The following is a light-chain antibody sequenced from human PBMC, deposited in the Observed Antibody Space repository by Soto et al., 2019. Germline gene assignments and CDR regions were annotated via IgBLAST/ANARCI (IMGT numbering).Light chain of an antibody. CDR2: DVS. Sequence: QSALTQPASVSGSPGQSITISCTGTSSDVGGYNYVSWYQQHPGKAPTLMIYDVSNRPSGGSNRFSASKSGNTASLTISVLQAEDEADYYCSSYASSSFLVFGGGTKLAV. CDR3: SSYASSSFLV. J-gene: IGLJ3*02. V-gene: IGLV2-14*01. CDR1: SSDVGGYNY.